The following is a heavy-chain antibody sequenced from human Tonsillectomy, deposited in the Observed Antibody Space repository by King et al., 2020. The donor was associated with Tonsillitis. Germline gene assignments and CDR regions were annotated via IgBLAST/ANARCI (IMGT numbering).Heavy chain of an antibody. CDR2: IYYSGST. Sequence: VQLQESGPGLVKPSETLSLTCTVSGGSISSYYWSWIRQPPGKGLEWIGYIYYSGSTNYNPSLKSRVTISVDTSKNQFSLKLSSVTAADTAVYYCASGDHYDSSVYLYAFDIWGQGTMVTVSS. CDR3: ASGDHYDSSVYLYAFDI. V-gene: IGHV4-59*01. D-gene: IGHD3-22*01. CDR1: GGSISSYY. J-gene: IGHJ3*02.